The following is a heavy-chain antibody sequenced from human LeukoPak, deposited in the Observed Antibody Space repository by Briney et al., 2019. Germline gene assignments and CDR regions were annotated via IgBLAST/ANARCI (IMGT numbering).Heavy chain of an antibody. V-gene: IGHV3-48*01. CDR3: VRDNPRCCGVVPANIDDY. CDR2: ISYDSAIT. J-gene: IGHJ4*02. CDR1: GFTFSRDS. D-gene: IGHD2-15*01. Sequence: PGGSLRLSCAASGFTFSRDSMNWVRQAPGKGLEWISYISYDSAITYYADSVRGRLTISRDNAKNSLYLQMHSLRAEDTAVYYCVRDNPRCCGVVPANIDDYWGQGTLVTVSS.